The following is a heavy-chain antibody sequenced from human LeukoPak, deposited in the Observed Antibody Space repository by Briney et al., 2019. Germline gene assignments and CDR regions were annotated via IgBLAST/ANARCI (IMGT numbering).Heavy chain of an antibody. D-gene: IGHD6-13*01. V-gene: IGHV1-69*04. CDR2: IIPILGIA. J-gene: IGHJ4*02. Sequence: SVKVSCKASGGTFSSYAISWVRQAPGQGLEWMGRIIPILGIANYAQKFQGRVTITADKSTSTAYMELNSLRAEDTAVYYCARVAAAGPADYWGQGTLVTVSS. CDR1: GGTFSSYA. CDR3: ARVAAAGPADY.